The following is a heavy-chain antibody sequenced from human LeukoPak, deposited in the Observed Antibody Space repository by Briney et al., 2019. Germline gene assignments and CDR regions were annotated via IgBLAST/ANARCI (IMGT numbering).Heavy chain of an antibody. CDR2: IYHSGST. J-gene: IGHJ4*02. D-gene: IGHD6-13*01. CDR1: GGSISSGGYS. CDR3: ARAYSSSWYGLGFHFDY. V-gene: IGHV4-30-2*01. Sequence: PSETLSLTCAVSGGSISSGGYSWSWIRQPPGKGLEWIGYIYHSGSTYYNPSLKSRVTISVDRSKNQFSLKLSSVTAADTAVYYCARAYSSSWYGLGFHFDYWGQGTLVTVSS.